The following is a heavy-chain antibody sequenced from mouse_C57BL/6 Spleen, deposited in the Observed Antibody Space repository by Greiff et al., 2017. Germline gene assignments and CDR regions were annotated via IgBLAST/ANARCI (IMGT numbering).Heavy chain of an antibody. CDR3: AGSTMVTRTPWYFDV. D-gene: IGHD2-2*01. CDR1: GYTFTSYG. CDR2: IYPRSGNT. J-gene: IGHJ1*03. Sequence: QVQLQQSGAELARPGASVKLSCKASGYTFTSYGISWVKQRTGQGLEWIGEIYPRSGNTYYNEKFKGKATLTADKSSSTAYMELRSLASEDSAVHFCAGSTMVTRTPWYFDVWGTGTTVTVSS. V-gene: IGHV1-81*01.